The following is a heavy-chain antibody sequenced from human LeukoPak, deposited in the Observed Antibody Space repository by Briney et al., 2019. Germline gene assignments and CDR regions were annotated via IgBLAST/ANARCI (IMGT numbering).Heavy chain of an antibody. D-gene: IGHD5-12*01. J-gene: IGHJ3*02. CDR1: GFTFVDYY. Sequence: GGSLRLFCAASGFTFVDYYMSWIRQAPGKGLEWISYITGTGVTIHYSDSVKGRFTISMDNAKNSLSLLMNSLRGEDTAVYYCATHGGGGYDEDDSFNIWGQGIIVTVSS. V-gene: IGHV3-11*01. CDR2: ITGTGVTI. CDR3: ATHGGGGYDEDDSFNI.